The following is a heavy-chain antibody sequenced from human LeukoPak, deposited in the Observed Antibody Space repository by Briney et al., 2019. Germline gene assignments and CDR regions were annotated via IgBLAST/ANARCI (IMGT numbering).Heavy chain of an antibody. Sequence: PSETLSLTCTVSGGSISSYYWSWIRQPPGKGLEWIGEINHSGSTNYNPSLKSRVTISVDTSKNQFSLKLSSVTAADAAVYYCARGRDTVIDSYYFDCWGQGTLVTVSS. CDR3: ARGRDTVIDSYYFDC. CDR1: GGSISSYY. CDR2: INHSGST. V-gene: IGHV4-34*01. D-gene: IGHD3-22*01. J-gene: IGHJ4*02.